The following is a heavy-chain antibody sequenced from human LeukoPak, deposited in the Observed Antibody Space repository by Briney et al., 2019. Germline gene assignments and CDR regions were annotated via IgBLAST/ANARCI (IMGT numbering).Heavy chain of an antibody. V-gene: IGHV3-23*01. D-gene: IGHD5-18*01. Sequence: GGSLRLSCAASGFTFSSYAMSWVRQAPGKGLEWVSAISGSGGSTYYADSVKGRFTISRDNSKNTLYLQMNSLRAEDTAVYYCAKDLGCSYGQSLDYWGQGTLVTVSS. CDR3: AKDLGCSYGQSLDY. J-gene: IGHJ4*02. CDR1: GFTFSSYA. CDR2: ISGSGGST.